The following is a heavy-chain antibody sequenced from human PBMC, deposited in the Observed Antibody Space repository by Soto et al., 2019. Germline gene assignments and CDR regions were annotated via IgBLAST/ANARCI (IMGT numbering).Heavy chain of an antibody. Sequence: EVQLLESGGDLVQPGGSLRLSCAASGFTFSSYAMSWVRQAPGKGLEWVSAISGSGGSTFYADSVKGRFTISRDNSRNTLYLQMNILRGEDTAVYHCAKQTTTVASLDYWGQGTLVTVSS. CDR1: GFTFSSYA. D-gene: IGHD4-17*01. CDR3: AKQTTTVASLDY. V-gene: IGHV3-23*01. J-gene: IGHJ4*02. CDR2: ISGSGGST.